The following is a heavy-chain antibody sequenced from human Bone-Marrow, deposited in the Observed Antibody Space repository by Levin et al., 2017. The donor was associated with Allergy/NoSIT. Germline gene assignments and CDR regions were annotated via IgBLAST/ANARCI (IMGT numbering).Heavy chain of an antibody. CDR2: ISGSGGSI. D-gene: IGHD2-2*01. CDR1: GFTFSSYA. Sequence: GDSLKISCAASGFTFSSYAMSWVRQAPGKGLEWVSGISGSGGSIYYADSVRGRFTISRDNSKNTLYLQMNSLRAEDTAVYYCAKDTPALSAGPYFDYWGQGTLVTVSS. CDR3: AKDTPALSAGPYFDY. V-gene: IGHV3-23*01. J-gene: IGHJ4*02.